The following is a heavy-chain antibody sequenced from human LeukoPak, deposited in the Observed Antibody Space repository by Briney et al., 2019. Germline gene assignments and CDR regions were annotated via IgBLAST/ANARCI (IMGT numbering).Heavy chain of an antibody. CDR1: GFTFSSYG. CDR2: IWYDGSNK. V-gene: IGHV3-33*01. CDR3: ARGATTVTTRSAFDY. D-gene: IGHD4-17*01. Sequence: PGRSLRLSCAASGFTFSSYGMHWVRQAPGKGLEWVAVIWYDGSNKYYADSVRGRFTISRDNSKNTRYLQMNSLRAEDTAVYYCARGATTVTTRSAFDYWGQGTMVTVSS. J-gene: IGHJ4*02.